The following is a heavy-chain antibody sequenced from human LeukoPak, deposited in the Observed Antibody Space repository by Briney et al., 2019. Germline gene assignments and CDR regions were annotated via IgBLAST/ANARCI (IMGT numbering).Heavy chain of an antibody. J-gene: IGHJ4*02. CDR3: AREWRGLTRRTPYYFDY. CDR2: ISSSSSYI. CDR1: GFTFSSYS. V-gene: IGHV3-21*01. Sequence: GGSLRLSCAASGFTFSSYSMNWVRQAPGKGLEWVSSISSSSSYIYYADSVKGRFTISRDNAKNSLYLQMNSLRAEDTAVYCCAREWRGLTRRTPYYFDYWGQGTLVTVSS. D-gene: IGHD3-10*01.